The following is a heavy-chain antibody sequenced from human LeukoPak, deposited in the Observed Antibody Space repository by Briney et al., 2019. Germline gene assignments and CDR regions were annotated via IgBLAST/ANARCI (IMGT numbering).Heavy chain of an antibody. CDR1: GASISPSY. CDR2: VSYSGTT. V-gene: IGHV4-59*01. D-gene: IGHD5-12*01. Sequence: SGTLSLTFTVSGASISPSYWTWLRQPPGKGLEWIGHVSYSGTTNYNASLKSRVTISVDTSKNQFSLKLNSVTAADTAVYYCARGPVATIGYGMDVWGQGTTVTVSS. CDR3: ARGPVATIGYGMDV. J-gene: IGHJ6*02.